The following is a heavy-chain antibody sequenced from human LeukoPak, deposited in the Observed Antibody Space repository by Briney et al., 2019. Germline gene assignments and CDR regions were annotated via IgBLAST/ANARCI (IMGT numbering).Heavy chain of an antibody. Sequence: GGSLGLSCAASGFTFSSYGMHWVRQAPGKGLEWVAVIWYGGSNKYYADSVKGRFTISRDNSKNTLYLQMNSLRAGDTAVYYCARGYGHQQLVLGGGFDYWGQGTLVTVSS. CDR1: GFTFSSYG. CDR3: ARGYGHQQLVLGGGFDY. J-gene: IGHJ4*02. CDR2: IWYGGSNK. D-gene: IGHD6-13*01. V-gene: IGHV3-33*08.